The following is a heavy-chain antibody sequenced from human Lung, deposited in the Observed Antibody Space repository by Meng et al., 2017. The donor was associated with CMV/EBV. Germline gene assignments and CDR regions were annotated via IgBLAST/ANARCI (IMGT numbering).Heavy chain of an antibody. CDR3: ARDPSNTSGRYAYFDY. CDR2: ISCYNGDT. CDR1: GYTFTHHG. J-gene: IGHJ4*02. D-gene: IGHD6-19*01. V-gene: IGHV1-18*01. Sequence: VQLGQSGAEVKTPGASLRVSCKASGYTFTHHGISWIRQAPGQGLEWMGWISCYNGDTNYAQKFQGKVTMTTDTSTSTAYMDLRSLRSDDTAVYYCARDPSNTSGRYAYFDYWGQGTLVTVSS.